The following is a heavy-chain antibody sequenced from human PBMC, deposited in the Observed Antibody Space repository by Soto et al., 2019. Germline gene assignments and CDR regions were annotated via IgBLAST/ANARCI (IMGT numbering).Heavy chain of an antibody. Sequence: EEQLVESGGAVVQPGGSLRLSCEASGFTFGSYTMHWVRQAPGKGLEWVSLISWNGGSSFYADSVKGRFTISRDNSRDSLFLQMNNLGPEDSALYYFAKNIGAHGSGGGDVWGHGTTVTVSS. V-gene: IGHV3-43*01. J-gene: IGHJ6*02. CDR3: AKNIGAHGSGGGDV. CDR1: GFTFGSYT. D-gene: IGHD3-10*01. CDR2: ISWNGGSS.